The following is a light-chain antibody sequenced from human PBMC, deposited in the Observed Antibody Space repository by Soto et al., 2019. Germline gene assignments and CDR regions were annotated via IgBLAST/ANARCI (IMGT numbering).Light chain of an antibody. Sequence: QSGLTQPASVSGSPGQSIPISCTGPTSDVGRYNYVSWYQQHPGKAPKLMIYDVSYRPSWVSNRFSGSKSGITASLTISGLQAEDEADYYCNSFTTSSTYVFGTGTKVTVL. CDR3: NSFTTSSTYV. CDR2: DVS. J-gene: IGLJ1*01. V-gene: IGLV2-14*03. CDR1: TSDVGRYNY.